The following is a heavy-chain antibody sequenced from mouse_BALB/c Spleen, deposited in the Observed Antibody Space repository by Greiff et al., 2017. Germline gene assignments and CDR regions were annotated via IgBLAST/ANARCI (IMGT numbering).Heavy chain of an antibody. CDR2: ISSGGST. CDR3: ARNYDDDL. J-gene: IGHJ3*01. CDR1: GFTFSSYA. V-gene: IGHV5-6-5*01. D-gene: IGHD2-4*01. Sequence: EVKLVESGGGLVKPGGSLKLSCAASGFTFSSYAMSWVRQTPEKRLEWVASISSGGSTYYPDSVKGRFTISRDNARNILYLQMSSLRSEDTAMYYCARNYDDDLGGQGTLVTVSA.